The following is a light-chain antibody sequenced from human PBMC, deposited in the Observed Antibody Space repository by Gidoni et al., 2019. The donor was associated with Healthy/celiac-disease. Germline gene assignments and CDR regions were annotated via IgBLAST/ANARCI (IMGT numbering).Light chain of an antibody. J-gene: IGKJ3*01. Sequence: DRVMTQSPLSLPVTPGAPASISCRSSQSLLHSNGYNYLDWYLQKPGQSPQLLIYLGSNRASGVPDRFSGSGSGTDFTLKISRVEAEDVGVYYCMQALQTPGTFGPXTKVDIK. CDR3: MQALQTPGT. CDR1: QSLLHSNGYNY. CDR2: LGS. V-gene: IGKV2-28*01.